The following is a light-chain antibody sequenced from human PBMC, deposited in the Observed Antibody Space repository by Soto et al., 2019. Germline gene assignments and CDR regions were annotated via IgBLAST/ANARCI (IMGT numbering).Light chain of an antibody. J-gene: IGKJ2*01. Sequence: DIQMTQSPSTLSASVGDRVTITCRASPSISSWLAWYQQKPGKAPKGMIYKAFSLESGVPSRFSGSGSGTEFTLTISRLQPDDFATYYCQQYHSLNTFGQGTKLEI. V-gene: IGKV1-5*03. CDR1: PSISSW. CDR2: KAF. CDR3: QQYHSLNT.